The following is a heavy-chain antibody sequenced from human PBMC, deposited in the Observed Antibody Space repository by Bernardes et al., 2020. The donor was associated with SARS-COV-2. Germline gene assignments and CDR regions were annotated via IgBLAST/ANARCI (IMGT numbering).Heavy chain of an antibody. J-gene: IGHJ4*02. D-gene: IGHD6-13*01. CDR1: GYTFTGSY. V-gene: IGHV1-2*04. CDR3: AREPKRAAAGTVVFDY. Sequence: AAVKVSCKASGYTFTGSYMHLVRQAPGQGLEWMGWINPNSGGTNYAQKCQGWVTMTRDTSSSTAYMELSRLRSDDTAVSYCAREPKRAAAGTVVFDYWGQGTLVTVSS. CDR2: INPNSGGT.